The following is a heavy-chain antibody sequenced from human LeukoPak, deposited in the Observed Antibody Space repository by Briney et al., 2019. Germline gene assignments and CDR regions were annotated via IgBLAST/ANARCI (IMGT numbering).Heavy chain of an antibody. CDR1: GYSFTSYW. J-gene: IGHJ3*02. CDR2: IYPGDSDT. CDR3: ARPYSSGRIDAFDI. V-gene: IGHV5-51*01. Sequence: GESLKISCKGAGYSFTSYWIGWVRQMPGKGLECMGIIYPGDSDTRYSPSLQGQVTISADKSISTAYLQWSSLKASDTAMYYCARPYSSGRIDAFDIWGQGTMVTVSS. D-gene: IGHD6-19*01.